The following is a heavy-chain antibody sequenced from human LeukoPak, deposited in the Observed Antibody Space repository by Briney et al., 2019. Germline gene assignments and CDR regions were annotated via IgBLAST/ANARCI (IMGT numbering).Heavy chain of an antibody. Sequence: GGSLRLSCEASGFTFSRYSLTWVRQAPGKGLEWVSSVSSSSSYIYYADSVKGRFTISRDNAKNSLYLQMNSLRAEDTALYYCARQADTAMLIWSFTDYWGQGTLVTVSS. CDR2: VSSSSSYI. D-gene: IGHD5-18*01. V-gene: IGHV3-21*01. CDR3: ARQADTAMLIWSFTDY. J-gene: IGHJ4*02. CDR1: GFTFSRYS.